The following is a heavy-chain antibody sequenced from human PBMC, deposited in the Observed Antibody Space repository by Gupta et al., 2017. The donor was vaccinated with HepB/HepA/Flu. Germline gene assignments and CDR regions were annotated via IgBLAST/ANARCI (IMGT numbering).Heavy chain of an antibody. V-gene: IGHV3-15*01. J-gene: IGHJ6*02. CDR3: TTDRGFLEWFFGMEV. Sequence: EVQLEESGGGLVKPGGSLRLSCAASGFTFNNAWMSWVRQAPGKGLEWIGRIKTENDGGTKDYAEPVRGRFTISRDDSKSTLYLQMNGLKTEDTAVYYCTTDRGFLEWFFGMEVWGQGTTVTVSS. CDR2: IKTENDGGTK. D-gene: IGHD3-3*01. CDR1: GFTFNNAW.